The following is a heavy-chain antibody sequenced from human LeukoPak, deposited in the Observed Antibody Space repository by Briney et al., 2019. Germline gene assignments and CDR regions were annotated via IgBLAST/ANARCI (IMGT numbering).Heavy chain of an antibody. D-gene: IGHD5-12*01. Sequence: GGSLRLSCAASGFTFSSYSMNWVRQAPGKGLEWVSSISSSSSYIYYADSVKGRFTISRDNAKNSLYLQMNSLRAEDTAVYYCARGRLGGYAAIDAFDIWGQGTMVTVSS. J-gene: IGHJ3*02. V-gene: IGHV3-21*04. CDR2: ISSSSSYI. CDR3: ARGRLGGYAAIDAFDI. CDR1: GFTFSSYS.